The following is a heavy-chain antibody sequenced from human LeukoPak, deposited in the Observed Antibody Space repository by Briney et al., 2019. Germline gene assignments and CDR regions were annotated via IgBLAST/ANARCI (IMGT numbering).Heavy chain of an antibody. V-gene: IGHV4-30-4*08. Sequence: MASETLSLTCTVSGGSISSGDYYWSWIRQPPGKGLEWIGYIYYSGSTYYNPSLKSRVTISVDTSKNQFSLKLSSVTAADTAVYYCARVHFYVDTAMQVLDPWGQGTLVTASS. D-gene: IGHD5-18*01. CDR1: GGSISSGDYY. CDR2: IYYSGST. J-gene: IGHJ5*02. CDR3: ARVHFYVDTAMQVLDP.